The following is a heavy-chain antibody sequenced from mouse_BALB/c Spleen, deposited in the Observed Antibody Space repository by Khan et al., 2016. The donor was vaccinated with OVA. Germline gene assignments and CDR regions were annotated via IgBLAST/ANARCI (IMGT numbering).Heavy chain of an antibody. D-gene: IGHD6-2*01. Sequence: QIQLVQSGPELKKPGETVKISCKASGYTFTNYGMNWVKQAPGKGLKWMAWINTYTGEPSYADNFKGRFIFSLETSSSTAYLQISNLKNEDMTTYFCARISSYWYSDVWGAGNTVTVSS. V-gene: IGHV9-1*02. CDR1: GYTFTNYG. CDR3: ARISSYWYSDV. J-gene: IGHJ1*01. CDR2: INTYTGEP.